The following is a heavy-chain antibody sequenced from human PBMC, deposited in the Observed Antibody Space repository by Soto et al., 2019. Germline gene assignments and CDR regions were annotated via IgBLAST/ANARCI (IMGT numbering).Heavy chain of an antibody. CDR1: GGSISSYY. V-gene: IGHV4-59*01. CDR2: IYYSGSA. Sequence: QVQLQESGPGLVKPSETLSLTCTVSGGSISSYYWSWIRQPPGKGLEWIGYIYYSGSANYNPSLKRRVTISVDKSKNQFSPKLSYVTAAGTAVYYGASAVYGDYGVGEAIDIWGQGTMVTVS. D-gene: IGHD4-17*01. J-gene: IGHJ3*02. CDR3: ASAVYGDYGVGEAIDI.